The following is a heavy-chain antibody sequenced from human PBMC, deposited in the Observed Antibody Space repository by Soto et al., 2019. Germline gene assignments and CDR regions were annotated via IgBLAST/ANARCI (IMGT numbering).Heavy chain of an antibody. V-gene: IGHV3-74*03. CDR1: EFTFSTYW. J-gene: IGHJ6*03. D-gene: IGHD4-4*01. CDR3: AKEYDDYSIYYYMDV. Sequence: GVSLGLSFAAPEFTFSTYWMHWVRQAPGKGLEWVARITSDGSTTTYADSVKGRFTISRDNSKNTLYLQMNSLRPEDTAVYYCAKEYDDYSIYYYMDVWGKGTTVTVSS. CDR2: ITSDGSTT.